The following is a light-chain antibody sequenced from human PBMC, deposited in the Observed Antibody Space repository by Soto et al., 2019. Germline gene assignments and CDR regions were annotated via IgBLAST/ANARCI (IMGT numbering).Light chain of an antibody. V-gene: IGKV3-15*01. J-gene: IGKJ1*01. CDR1: QSVGSN. Sequence: EIVMTQSPATLSVSPGERATLSCRARQSVGSNLAWYQQKPGQAPRLLIYGASTRAAAIPARFSGSGSGTAFTLIISSLQSEDSAVYFCQQYNTRWTFGPGTKVEIK. CDR2: GAS. CDR3: QQYNTRWT.